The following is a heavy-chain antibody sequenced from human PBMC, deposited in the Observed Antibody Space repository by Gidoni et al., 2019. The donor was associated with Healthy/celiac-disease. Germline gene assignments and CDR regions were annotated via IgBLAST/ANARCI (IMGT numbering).Heavy chain of an antibody. CDR3: ARGRRRRGMPDY. V-gene: IGHV4-34*01. J-gene: IGHJ4*02. CDR2: INHSGST. D-gene: IGHD3-16*01. Sequence: QVQLQQWGAGLLKPSETLSLTCAVYGGSFSGYYWSWIRQRPGKGLEWIGEINHSGSTNYNPSLKSRVTISVDTAKNQFSLKLSSVTAADTAVYYCARGRRRRGMPDYWGQGTLVTVSS. CDR1: GGSFSGYY.